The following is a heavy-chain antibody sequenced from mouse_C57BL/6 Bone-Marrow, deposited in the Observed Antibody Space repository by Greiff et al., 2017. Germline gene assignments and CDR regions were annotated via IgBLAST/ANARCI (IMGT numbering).Heavy chain of an antibody. D-gene: IGHD1-1*01. CDR1: GFTFSDYY. V-gene: IGHV5-16*01. CDR2: INYDGSST. CDR3: ARGGNYGSSPHYYAMDY. J-gene: IGHJ4*01. Sequence: EVHLVESEGGLVQPGSSMKLSCTASGFTFSDYYMAWVRQVPEKGLEWVANINYDGSSTYYLDSLKSRFIISRDNAKNILYLQMSSLKSEDTATYYCARGGNYGSSPHYYAMDYWGQGTSVTVSS.